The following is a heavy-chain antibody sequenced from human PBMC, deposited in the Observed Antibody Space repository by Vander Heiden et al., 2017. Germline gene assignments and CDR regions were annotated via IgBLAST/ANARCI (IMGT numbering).Heavy chain of an antibody. V-gene: IGHV5-51*01. Sequence: VQLVQSGAEVQKPGESLKISCKGSGYSFTTYWIGWVSQMPGKGLEWMGKMYPGDSDTRYSPSFEGQVTMSADKSSSTAYLQWSSLKASDTAIYYCVRRTGYCNNGVCYFDYWGQGTLVTVSS. CDR2: MYPGDSDT. CDR1: GYSFTTYW. D-gene: IGHD2-8*01. CDR3: VRRTGYCNNGVCYFDY. J-gene: IGHJ4*02.